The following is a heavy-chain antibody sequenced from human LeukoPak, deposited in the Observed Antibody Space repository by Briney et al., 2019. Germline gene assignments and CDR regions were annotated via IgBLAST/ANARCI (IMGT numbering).Heavy chain of an antibody. CDR3: ARGPYCGSGSYTY. CDR2: INHSGST. CDR1: GGSFSGYY. D-gene: IGHD3-10*01. V-gene: IGHV4-34*01. J-gene: IGHJ4*02. Sequence: SETLSLTCAVYGGSFSGYYWSWIRQPPGKGLEWIGEINHSGSTNYNPSLKSRVTISVDTSKNQLSLKLSSVTAADTAVYYCARGPYCGSGSYTYWGQGTLVTVSS.